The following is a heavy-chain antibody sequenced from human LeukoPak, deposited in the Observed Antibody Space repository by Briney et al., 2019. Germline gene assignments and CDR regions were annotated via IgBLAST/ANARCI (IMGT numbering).Heavy chain of an antibody. V-gene: IGHV1-69*06. D-gene: IGHD2-2*01. CDR2: IIPNFGTA. J-gene: IGHJ6*03. CDR3: ASFGSEYQLLQTYYYYMDV. CDR1: GGTFSSYA. Sequence: SVKVSCKASGGTFSSYAISWVRQAPGQGLEWMGGIIPNFGTANYAQKFQGRVTITADKSTSTAYMELSSLRSEDTAVYYCASFGSEYQLLQTYYYYMDVWGKGTTVTVSS.